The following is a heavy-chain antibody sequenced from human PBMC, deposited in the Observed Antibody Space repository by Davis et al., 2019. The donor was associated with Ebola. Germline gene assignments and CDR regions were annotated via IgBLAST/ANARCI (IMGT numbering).Heavy chain of an antibody. CDR1: GFALSSHA. Sequence: GGSLRLSCAASGFALSSHAMSWVRQAPEKGLEWVSVIYSGGSTYYADSVKGRFTISRDNSKNTLYLQMNSLRAEDTAVYYCASSRTTRSYYFDYWGQGTLVTVSS. J-gene: IGHJ4*02. CDR3: ASSRTTRSYYFDY. V-gene: IGHV3-53*01. D-gene: IGHD4-17*01. CDR2: IYSGGST.